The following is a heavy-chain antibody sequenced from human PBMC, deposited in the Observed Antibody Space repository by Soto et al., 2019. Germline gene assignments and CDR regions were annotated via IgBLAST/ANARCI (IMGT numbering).Heavy chain of an antibody. CDR1: GGSSSSYY. Sequence: SETLSLTCTVSGGSSSSYYWSWIRQPPGKGLEWIGYIYYSGSTNYNPSLKSRVTISVDTSKNQFSLKLSSVTAADTAVYYCARSPRSSSGGLRFDYWGQGTLVTVS. CDR3: ARSPRSSSGGLRFDY. V-gene: IGHV4-59*01. CDR2: IYYSGST. D-gene: IGHD6-13*01. J-gene: IGHJ4*02.